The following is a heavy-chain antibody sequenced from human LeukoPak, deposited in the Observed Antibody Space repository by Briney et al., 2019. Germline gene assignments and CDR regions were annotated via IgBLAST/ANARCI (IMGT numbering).Heavy chain of an antibody. D-gene: IGHD6-6*01. CDR3: AKDSREYTGYYYGMDV. CDR1: GFSFSSYG. J-gene: IGHJ6*02. CDR2: IWYDGSKK. V-gene: IGHV3-33*06. Sequence: GGSLRLSCAASGFSFSSYGMHWVRQAPGKGLEWVAVIWYDGSKKYYADSVKGRFIISRDNSRNTLYLQMNSLRAEDTAVYYCAKDSREYTGYYYGMDVWGQGTTVTVSS.